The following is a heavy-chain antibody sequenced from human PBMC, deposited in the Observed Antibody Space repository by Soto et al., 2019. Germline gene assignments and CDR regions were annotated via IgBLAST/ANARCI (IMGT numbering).Heavy chain of an antibody. CDR2: IYYSGST. CDR1: GGSVSSGSYY. D-gene: IGHD6-13*01. Sequence: PSETLSLTCTVSGGSVSSGSYYWSWIRQPPGKGLEWIGYIYYSGSTNYNPSLKSRVTISVDTSKNQFSLKLSSVTAADTAVYYCARDRKGYSSSSYGMDVWGQGTTVTAP. J-gene: IGHJ6*02. V-gene: IGHV4-61*01. CDR3: ARDRKGYSSSSYGMDV.